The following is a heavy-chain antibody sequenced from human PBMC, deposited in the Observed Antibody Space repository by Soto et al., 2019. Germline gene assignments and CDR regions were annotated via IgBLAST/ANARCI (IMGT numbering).Heavy chain of an antibody. CDR1: GFTFSSYG. V-gene: IGHV3-30*18. D-gene: IGHD1-26*01. Sequence: GWSLRLSCTAAGFTFSSYGMHWVRQAPGKGLEWVAIISSDGSDEYYIDSVKGRFTIFRDNSKKTLYLQMNSLRAEDTAVYYCAKGRDSGSYEDYFDYWGEGTLVTVSS. CDR3: AKGRDSGSYEDYFDY. J-gene: IGHJ4*02. CDR2: ISSDGSDE.